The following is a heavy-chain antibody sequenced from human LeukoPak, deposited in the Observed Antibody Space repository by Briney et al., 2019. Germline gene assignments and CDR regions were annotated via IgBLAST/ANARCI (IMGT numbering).Heavy chain of an antibody. V-gene: IGHV1-2*02. D-gene: IGHD6-19*01. Sequence: ASVKVSCKASGYTFTGYYMHWVRQAPGQGLEWMGWINPNSGGTNYAQKFQGRVTMTRDTSISTAYMELSRLRSDDTAVYYCARGPSSGWYNYYYMDVWGKGTTVTISS. CDR2: INPNSGGT. CDR3: ARGPSSGWYNYYYMDV. J-gene: IGHJ6*03. CDR1: GYTFTGYY.